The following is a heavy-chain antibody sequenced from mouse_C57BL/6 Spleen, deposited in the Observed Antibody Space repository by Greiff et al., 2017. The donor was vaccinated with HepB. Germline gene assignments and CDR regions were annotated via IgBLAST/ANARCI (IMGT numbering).Heavy chain of an antibody. CDR2: INPSSGYT. D-gene: IGHD2-4*01. CDR1: GYTFTSYW. CDR3: ASLYYDYAYYAMDY. J-gene: IGHJ4*01. Sequence: LVESGAELAKPGASVKLSCKASGYTFTSYWMHWVKQRPGQGLEWIGYINPSSGYTKYNQKFKDKATLTADKSSSTAYMQLSSLTYEDSAVYYCASLYYDYAYYAMDYWGQGTSVTVSS. V-gene: IGHV1-7*01.